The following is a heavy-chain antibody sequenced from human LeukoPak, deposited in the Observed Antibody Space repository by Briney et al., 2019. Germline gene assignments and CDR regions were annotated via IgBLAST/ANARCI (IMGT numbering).Heavy chain of an antibody. CDR1: GGSISSYY. CDR2: IYYSGST. V-gene: IGHV4-59*01. J-gene: IGHJ4*02. D-gene: IGHD4-23*01. Sequence: SETLSLTCTVSGGSISSYYWSWIRLPPGKGLECIGYIYYSGSTSYSPSLKSRVTISVDTSKNQFSLKLSSVAAADTAVYYCARRLYGGNFDNWGQGTLVTVSS. CDR3: ARRLYGGNFDN.